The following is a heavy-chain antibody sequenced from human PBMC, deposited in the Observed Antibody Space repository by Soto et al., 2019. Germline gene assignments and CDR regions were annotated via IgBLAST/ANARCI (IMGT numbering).Heavy chain of an antibody. D-gene: IGHD6-19*01. V-gene: IGHV3-23*01. CDR2: ISGSGVNT. CDR1: AFTFSTYA. CDR3: AKVRYNSGWVFDY. Sequence: EVQLLESGETLVQPGGSLRLSCAASAFTFSTYAMSWVRQAPGKGLEWVSGISGSGVNTYYADSVKGRFTISSVNSKNTLYLQMNSLRGEDTAVYYCAKVRYNSGWVFDYWGQGTLVTVAS. J-gene: IGHJ4*02.